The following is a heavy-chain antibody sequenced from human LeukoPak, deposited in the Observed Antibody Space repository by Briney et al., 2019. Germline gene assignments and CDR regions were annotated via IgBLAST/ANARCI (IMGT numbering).Heavy chain of an antibody. J-gene: IGHJ4*02. CDR2: IYYSGST. CDR3: ARQGYSAYEILDY. V-gene: IGHV4-59*08. Sequence: SETLSLTCTVSGGSISSYYWSWIRQPPGKGLEWIGYIYYSGSTNYSPSLKSRVTISVDTSKNQFSPKLSSVTAADTAVYYCARQGYSAYEILDYWGQGTLVTVSS. D-gene: IGHD5-12*01. CDR1: GGSISSYY.